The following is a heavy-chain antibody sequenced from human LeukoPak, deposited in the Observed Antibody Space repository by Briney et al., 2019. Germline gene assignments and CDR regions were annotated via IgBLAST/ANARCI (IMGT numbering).Heavy chain of an antibody. V-gene: IGHV3-23*01. Sequence: HPGGSLRLSCAASGFTFNSYVMSWVRQAPGKGLEWVSAINGGGGNTYYADSVKGRFTISRDNSKNMVYLQMNTLRADDTAVYYCAKSVVVITFRFDDWGQGALSPSPQ. J-gene: IGHJ4*02. CDR2: INGGGGNT. CDR3: AKSVVVITFRFDD. D-gene: IGHD2-15*01. CDR1: GFTFNSYV.